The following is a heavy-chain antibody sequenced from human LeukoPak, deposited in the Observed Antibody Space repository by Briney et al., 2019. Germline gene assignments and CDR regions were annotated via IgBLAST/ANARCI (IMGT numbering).Heavy chain of an antibody. Sequence: NPSETLSLTCAVYGGSFSGYYWSWIRQPPGKGLEWIGEINHSGSTNYNPSLKSRVTISVDTSKNQFSLKLSSVTAADTAVYYCARDLGRYDYWGHGTLVAVSS. V-gene: IGHV4-34*01. CDR1: GGSFSGYY. J-gene: IGHJ4*01. D-gene: IGHD1-26*01. CDR3: ARDLGRYDY. CDR2: INHSGST.